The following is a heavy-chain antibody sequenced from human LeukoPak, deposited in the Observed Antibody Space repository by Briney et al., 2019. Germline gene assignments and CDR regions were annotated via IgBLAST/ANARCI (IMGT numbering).Heavy chain of an antibody. CDR2: ISGSGGST. CDR3: AKNWQDIVVVPAAIDY. J-gene: IGHJ4*02. V-gene: IGHV3-23*01. D-gene: IGHD2-2*02. CDR1: GFTFSSYA. Sequence: GGSLRLSCAASGFTFSSYAMSWVRQAPGKGLEWVSAISGSGGSTYYADSVKGRFTISRDNSKNTLYLQMNSLRAEDTAVYYCAKNWQDIVVVPAAIDYWGQGTLVTVSS.